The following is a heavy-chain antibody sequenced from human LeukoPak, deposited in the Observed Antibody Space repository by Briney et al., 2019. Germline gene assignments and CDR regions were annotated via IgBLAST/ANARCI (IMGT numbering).Heavy chain of an antibody. CDR1: GGTFSSYA. CDR2: IIPIFGTA. V-gene: IGHV1-69*06. CDR3: ASQPSGGSAWEGIDP. Sequence: GASVKVSCKAPGGTFSSYAISWVRQAPGQGLEWMGGIIPIFGTANYAQKFQGRVTITADKSTSTAYMELSSLRSEDAAVYYCASQPSGGSAWEGIDPWGQGTLVTVSS. D-gene: IGHD2-15*01. J-gene: IGHJ5*02.